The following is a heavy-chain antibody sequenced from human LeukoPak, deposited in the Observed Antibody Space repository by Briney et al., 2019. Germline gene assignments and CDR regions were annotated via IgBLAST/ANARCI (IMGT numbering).Heavy chain of an antibody. CDR3: ARGLAIV. CDR2: INHSGST. CDR1: GGSFSGYY. D-gene: IGHD1-26*01. Sequence: SETLSLTCAVCGGSFSGYYWSWIRQPPGKGLEWIGEINHSGSTNYNPSLKSQVTISVDTSKNQFSLKLSSVTAADTAVYYCARGLAIVGGQGTLVTVSS. J-gene: IGHJ4*02. V-gene: IGHV4-34*01.